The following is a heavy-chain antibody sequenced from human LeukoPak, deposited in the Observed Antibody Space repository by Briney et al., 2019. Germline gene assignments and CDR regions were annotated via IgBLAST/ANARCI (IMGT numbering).Heavy chain of an antibody. Sequence: PGGALRLSCGASGFTFTNYAMCWGRQAPGKGLEWVSGISVSAGSTYYADSVKGRFTISRDNSKNTFFLQMNTLRAADTAVYYCGKGSGSGWYGWFAPWGQGTLVTVSS. V-gene: IGHV3-23*01. D-gene: IGHD6-19*01. CDR2: ISVSAGST. CDR1: GFTFTNYA. J-gene: IGHJ5*02. CDR3: GKGSGSGWYGWFAP.